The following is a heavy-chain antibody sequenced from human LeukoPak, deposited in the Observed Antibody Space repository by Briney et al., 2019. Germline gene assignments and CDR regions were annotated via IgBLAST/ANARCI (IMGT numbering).Heavy chain of an antibody. CDR3: ARRSTPTLYSSGSNDAFDI. CDR2: IYYSGST. D-gene: IGHD6-19*01. V-gene: IGHV4-59*11. J-gene: IGHJ3*02. CDR1: GGSISSHY. Sequence: SETLSLTCTASGGSISSHYWSWIRQPPGKGLEWIGYIYYSGSTNYNPSLKSRVTISVDTSKNQFSLKLSSVTAADTAVYYCARRSTPTLYSSGSNDAFDIWGQGTMVTVSS.